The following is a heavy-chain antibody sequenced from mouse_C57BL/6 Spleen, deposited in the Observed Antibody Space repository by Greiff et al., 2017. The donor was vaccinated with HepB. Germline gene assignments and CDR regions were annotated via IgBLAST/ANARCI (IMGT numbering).Heavy chain of an antibody. V-gene: IGHV1-59*01. Sequence: QVQLQQPGAELVRPGTSVKLSCKASGYTFTSYWMHWVKQRPGQGLEWIGVIDPSDSYTNYNQKFKGKATLTVDTSSSTAYMQLSSLTSEDSAVYYCVLYPSDYAMDYWGQGTSVTVSS. D-gene: IGHD2-1*01. CDR3: VLYPSDYAMDY. CDR1: GYTFTSYW. J-gene: IGHJ4*01. CDR2: IDPSDSYT.